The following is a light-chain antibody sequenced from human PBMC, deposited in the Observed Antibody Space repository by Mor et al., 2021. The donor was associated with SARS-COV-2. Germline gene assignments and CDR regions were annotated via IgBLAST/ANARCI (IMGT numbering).Light chain of an antibody. J-gene: IGLJ3*02. CDR1: SLRSYY. CDR2: GKN. Sequence: TCQGDSLRSYYASWYQQKPGQAPVLVIYGKNNRPSGIPDRFSGSSSGNTASLTITGAQAEDEADYYCNSRDSSGNLWVFGGGTKL. CDR3: NSRDSSGNLWV. V-gene: IGLV3-19*01.